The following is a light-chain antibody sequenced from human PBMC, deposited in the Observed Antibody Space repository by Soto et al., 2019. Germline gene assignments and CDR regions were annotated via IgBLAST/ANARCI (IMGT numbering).Light chain of an antibody. CDR3: LQFNTFPWT. Sequence: DIQMTQSPSSLSASVGDRVTITCRASQSISSWLAWYQHKPGKAPKLLMHDASSLESGVPSRFSGSASGTEFTLTISSLQPDDFATYYCLQFNTFPWTFGQGTKVDIK. V-gene: IGKV1-5*01. CDR2: DAS. CDR1: QSISSW. J-gene: IGKJ1*01.